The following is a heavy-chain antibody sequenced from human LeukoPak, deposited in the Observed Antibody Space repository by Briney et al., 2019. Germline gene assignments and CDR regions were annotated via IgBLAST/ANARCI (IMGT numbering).Heavy chain of an antibody. Sequence: SETLSLTCTVSGGSISSSSYYWGWIRQPPGKGLEWIGSIYYSGSTYYNPSLKSRVTISVDTSKNQFSLRLSSVTAADTAVYYCVSHSSSWFDYWGQGTLVTVSS. CDR2: IYYSGST. D-gene: IGHD6-13*01. CDR1: GGSISSSSYY. J-gene: IGHJ4*02. V-gene: IGHV4-39*07. CDR3: VSHSSSWFDY.